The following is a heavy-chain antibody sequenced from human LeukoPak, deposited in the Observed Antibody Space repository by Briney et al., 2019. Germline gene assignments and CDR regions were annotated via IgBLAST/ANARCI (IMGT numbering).Heavy chain of an antibody. V-gene: IGHV4-59*08. CDR3: ARRWVYDKRAFDA. CDR2: IYYTGTT. CDR1: GGSISSYY. J-gene: IGHJ3*01. D-gene: IGHD3-16*01. Sequence: PSETLSLTCTVSGGSISSYYWSWIRQPPGKGLEWVGYIYYTGTTDSNPSLKSRVTISLDTSKNQFSLNLSSVTAADTAVYYCARRWVYDKRAFDAWGQGTMVTVSS.